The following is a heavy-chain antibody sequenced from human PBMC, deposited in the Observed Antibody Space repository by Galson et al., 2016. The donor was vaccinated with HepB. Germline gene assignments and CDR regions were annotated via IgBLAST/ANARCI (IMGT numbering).Heavy chain of an antibody. J-gene: IGHJ4*02. Sequence: SVKVSCKASGGTFSSYAINWVRQAPGQGLEWMGEVIPLFETANYAQNFQGRVTITAEGSTSTAYMELGSLRSEDTAVYFCASRGYDARSFESWGQGTLVTVSS. D-gene: IGHD5-12*01. CDR3: ASRGYDARSFES. CDR1: GGTFSSYA. V-gene: IGHV1-69*13. CDR2: VIPLFETA.